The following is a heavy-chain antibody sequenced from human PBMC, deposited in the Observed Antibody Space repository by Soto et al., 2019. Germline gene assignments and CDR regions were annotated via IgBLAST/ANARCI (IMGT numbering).Heavy chain of an antibody. V-gene: IGHV3-74*01. CDR3: ARVGSIWFGDLLASAY. J-gene: IGHJ4*02. Sequence: GGSLRLCCAASGFTFSSYWMHWVRQAPGKGLVWVSRINSDGSSTSYADSVKGRFTISRDNAKNTLYLQMNSLRAEDTAVYYCARVGSIWFGDLLASAYWGQGTLVTVSS. D-gene: IGHD3-10*01. CDR1: GFTFSSYW. CDR2: INSDGSST.